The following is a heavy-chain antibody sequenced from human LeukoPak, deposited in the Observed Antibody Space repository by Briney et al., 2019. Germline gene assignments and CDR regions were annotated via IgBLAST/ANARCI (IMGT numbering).Heavy chain of an antibody. CDR2: ISGSGGST. CDR1: GFTFSSYA. Sequence: GGSLRLSCAASGFTFSSYAMSWVRQAPGKGLEWVSAISGSGGSTYYADSVKGRFTISRDNSKNTLYLQMNSLRAEDTAVYYCAKDGRGYDILTGYYKYAFDIWGQGTMVTVSS. V-gene: IGHV3-23*01. D-gene: IGHD3-9*01. J-gene: IGHJ3*02. CDR3: AKDGRGYDILTGYYKYAFDI.